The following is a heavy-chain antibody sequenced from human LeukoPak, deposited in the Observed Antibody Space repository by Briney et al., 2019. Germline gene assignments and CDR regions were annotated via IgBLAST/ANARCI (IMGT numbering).Heavy chain of an antibody. J-gene: IGHJ4*02. V-gene: IGHV3-48*01. CDR2: ISSSSSTI. D-gene: IGHD3-3*01. CDR3: AKGRRFLEWFSSFDY. CDR1: GFTFSSYS. Sequence: PGGSLRLSCAASGFTFSSYSMNWVRQAPGKGLEWVSYISSSSSTIYYADSVKGRFTISRDNSKNTLYLQMNSLRAEDTAVYYCAKGRRFLEWFSSFDYWGQGTLVTVSS.